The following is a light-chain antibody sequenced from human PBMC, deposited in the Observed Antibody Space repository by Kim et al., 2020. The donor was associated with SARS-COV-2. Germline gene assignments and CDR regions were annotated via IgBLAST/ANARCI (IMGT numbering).Light chain of an antibody. Sequence: SPGERATLSGRASQSVSSRYLDWYQQKPGQAPRRLIYGASSRATGIPDRFSGSGSGTDFTLTISRLEPEDFAVYYCQQYGSSPRTFGQGTKMDIK. V-gene: IGKV3-20*01. CDR3: QQYGSSPRT. J-gene: IGKJ1*01. CDR1: QSVSSRY. CDR2: GAS.